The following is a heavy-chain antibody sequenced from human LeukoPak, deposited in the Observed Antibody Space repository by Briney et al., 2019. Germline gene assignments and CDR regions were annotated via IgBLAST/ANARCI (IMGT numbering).Heavy chain of an antibody. CDR2: ISSTGSYR. Sequence: GGSLRLSCAASGFTFSFYSMTWVRQAPGKGLEWVSSISSTGSYRYYADSVKGRFTISRDNAKNSLYLQINSLRAEDTAIYYCAGIGTAAAGIDDYYYYYGMDVWGQGTTVTVSS. J-gene: IGHJ6*02. CDR1: GFTFSFYS. V-gene: IGHV3-21*01. CDR3: AGIGTAAAGIDDYYYYYGMDV. D-gene: IGHD6-13*01.